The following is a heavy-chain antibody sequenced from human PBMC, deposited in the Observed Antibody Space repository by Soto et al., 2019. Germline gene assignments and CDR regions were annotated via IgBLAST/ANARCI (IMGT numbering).Heavy chain of an antibody. J-gene: IGHJ4*02. Sequence: PSETLSLSCTVSGSSISSGPYYWGWVRQPPGKGLQWIGTIYYSWRTYYNPSLKRRVTISVDTSKNQFSLRLSYVHVADLGVEYCAGEDYRSSWYGAGDFDYWGQVKLVTFSS. D-gene: IGHD6-13*01. CDR1: GSSISSGPYY. CDR3: AGEDYRSSWYGAGDFDY. V-gene: IGHV4-39*02. CDR2: IYYSWRT.